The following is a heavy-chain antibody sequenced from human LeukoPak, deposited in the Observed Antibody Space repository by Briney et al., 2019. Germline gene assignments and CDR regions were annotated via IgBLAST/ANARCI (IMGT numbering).Heavy chain of an antibody. CDR3: AKDPVPYYYDSSGYYFDY. Sequence: PGGSLRLSCAASGFTFSSYGMSWVRQAPGKGLEWVSAISGSGGSTYYADSVKGRFTISRDNSKNTLYLQMNSLRAEDTAVYCCAKDPVPYYYDSSGYYFDYWGQGTLVTVSS. J-gene: IGHJ4*02. CDR2: ISGSGGST. V-gene: IGHV3-23*01. D-gene: IGHD3-22*01. CDR1: GFTFSSYG.